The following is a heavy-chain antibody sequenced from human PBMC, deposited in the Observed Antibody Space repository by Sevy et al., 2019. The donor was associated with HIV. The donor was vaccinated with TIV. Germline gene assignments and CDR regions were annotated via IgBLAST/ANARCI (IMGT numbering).Heavy chain of an antibody. CDR2: ISTRGCIR. CDR3: ARGLYGMDV. Sequence: GGSLRLSCAASGFSFSDYYMSWIRQTPERGLEWLSYISTRGCIRDYADALRGRFTISRDNANSSLYLQMNSLRAEDTAIYYCARGLYGMDVWGQGTTVTVSS. V-gene: IGHV3-11*01. CDR1: GFSFSDYY. J-gene: IGHJ6*02.